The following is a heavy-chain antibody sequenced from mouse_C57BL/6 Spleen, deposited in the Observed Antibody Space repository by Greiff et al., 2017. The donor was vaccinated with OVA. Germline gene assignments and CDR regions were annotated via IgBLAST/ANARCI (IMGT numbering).Heavy chain of an antibody. CDR1: GYTFTSYW. D-gene: IGHD2-3*01. CDR3: ARSSDGYSYYFDD. CDR2: IYPSDSET. Sequence: QVQLQQPGAELVRPGSSVKLSCKASGYTFTSYWMDWVKQRPGQGLEWIGNIYPSDSETHYNQKFKDKATLTVDKSSSTAYMQLSSLTSEDSAVYYCARSSDGYSYYFDDWGQGTTLTVSS. V-gene: IGHV1-61*01. J-gene: IGHJ2*01.